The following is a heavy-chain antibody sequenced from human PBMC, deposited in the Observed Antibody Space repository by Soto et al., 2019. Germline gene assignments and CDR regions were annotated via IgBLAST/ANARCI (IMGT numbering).Heavy chain of an antibody. CDR2: VDPNGGGT. J-gene: IGHJ4*02. V-gene: IGHV1-2*04. CDR3: TTWVDYGDYEGFDF. Sequence: QVQLLQSGAEVKKPGASVKVSCKTSGNTFTDYKLHWVRQAPGQGLEWMGWVDPNGGGTNSAQKFQGSGTMTRETSITTVYLEFSRLKTNDTATYFCTTWVDYGDYEGFDFWGQGTLVTVSS. D-gene: IGHD4-17*01. CDR1: GNTFTDYK.